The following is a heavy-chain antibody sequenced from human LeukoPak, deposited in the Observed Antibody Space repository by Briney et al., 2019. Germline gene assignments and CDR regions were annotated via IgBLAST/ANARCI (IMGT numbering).Heavy chain of an antibody. D-gene: IGHD3-22*01. CDR3: ARDDYDSSGYYYHGY. CDR1: GGTFSSYA. CDR2: IIPIFGTA. Sequence: ASVKVSCKASGGTFSSYAISWVRQAPGQGLEWMGGIIPIFGTANYAQKFQGRVTITADESTSTAYMELSSLRSEDTAVYYCARDDYDSSGYYYHGYWGQGTLVTASS. V-gene: IGHV1-69*13. J-gene: IGHJ4*02.